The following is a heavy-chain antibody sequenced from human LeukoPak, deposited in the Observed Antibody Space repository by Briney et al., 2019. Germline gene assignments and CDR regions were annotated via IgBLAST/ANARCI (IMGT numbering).Heavy chain of an antibody. V-gene: IGHV3-30-3*01. CDR3: ARDKARLPAAAGFYYYYYMDV. J-gene: IGHJ6*03. D-gene: IGHD2-2*01. Sequence: GGSLRLSCAASGFTFSSYAMHWVRQAPGKGLEWVAVISYDGSNKYYADSVKGRFTISRDNSKNTLYLQMNSLRAEDTAVYYCARDKARLPAAAGFYYYYYMDVWGKGTTVTASS. CDR1: GFTFSSYA. CDR2: ISYDGSNK.